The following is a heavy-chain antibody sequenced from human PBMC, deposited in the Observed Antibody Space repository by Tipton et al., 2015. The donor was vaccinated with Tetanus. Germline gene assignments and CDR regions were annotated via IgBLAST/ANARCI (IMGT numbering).Heavy chain of an antibody. D-gene: IGHD6-13*01. CDR3: ARSAAGYYYYYGMDV. CDR2: ISSSSSTI. V-gene: IGHV3-48*02. J-gene: IGHJ6*02. Sequence: SLRLSCAASGFTFSSYSMNWVRQAPGKGLEWVSYISSSSSTIYYADSVKGRFTISRDNAKNSLYLQMNSLRDEDTAVYYCARSAAGYYYYYGMDVWGQGTTVTVSS. CDR1: GFTFSSYS.